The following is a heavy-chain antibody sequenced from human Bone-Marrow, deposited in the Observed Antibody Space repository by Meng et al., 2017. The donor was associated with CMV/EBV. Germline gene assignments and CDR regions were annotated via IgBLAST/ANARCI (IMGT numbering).Heavy chain of an antibody. Sequence: GESLKISCGASGFTFSSYGLHWVRQASGKGLEWVAAISHDGKKRSYADSVKGRHTISRDNSKNTLYLQMNSLRPEDTAMYYCARVKRVLVVAAAIGPYGMDVWGQGTTVTFSS. J-gene: IGHJ6*02. CDR3: ARVKRVLVVAAAIGPYGMDV. V-gene: IGHV3-30*03. CDR1: GFTFSSYG. D-gene: IGHD2-2*01. CDR2: ISHDGKKR.